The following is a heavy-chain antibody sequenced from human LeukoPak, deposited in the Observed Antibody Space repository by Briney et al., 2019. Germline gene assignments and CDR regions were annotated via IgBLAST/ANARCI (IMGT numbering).Heavy chain of an antibody. CDR1: GFTFSIYT. V-gene: IGHV3-21*01. Sequence: GGSLRLSCEASGFTFSIYTMNWVRQAPGKGLEWVSLISAGSRHIYYADSLRGRFTISRDDAKNSLYPQMNSLRAEDTAVYYCARDGYQVPTTFGTFDPWGQGTLVTVSS. CDR3: ARDGYQVPTTFGTFDP. D-gene: IGHD3-3*01. J-gene: IGHJ5*02. CDR2: ISAGSRHI.